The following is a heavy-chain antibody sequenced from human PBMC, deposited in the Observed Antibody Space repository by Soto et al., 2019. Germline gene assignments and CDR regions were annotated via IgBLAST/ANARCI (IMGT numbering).Heavy chain of an antibody. D-gene: IGHD3-10*01. V-gene: IGHV3-66*01. CDR2: IYSGGST. CDR3: ASFYYGSGSYSDY. CDR1: GFTVSSNY. Sequence: EVQLVESGGGLVQPGGSLRLSCAASGFTVSSNYMSWVRQAPGKGLEWVSVIYSGGSTYYADSVKGRFTISRDNSKNTLYLQMNSLRAEDTAVYYCASFYYGSGSYSDYWGQGTLVTVSS. J-gene: IGHJ4*02.